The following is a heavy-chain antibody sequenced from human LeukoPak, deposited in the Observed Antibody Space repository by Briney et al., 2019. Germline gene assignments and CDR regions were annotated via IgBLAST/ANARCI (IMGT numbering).Heavy chain of an antibody. CDR3: AKEKYSSGFFDY. D-gene: IGHD6-19*01. CDR2: ISGSGGRT. V-gene: IGHV3-23*01. J-gene: IGHJ4*02. Sequence: PGASLRPSCAASGFTFGTYAMSWVRQAPGKGLEWVSAISGSGGRTYSADSVKGRFTISRDNSKNTLYLQMNSLRAEDTAVYYCAKEKYSSGFFDYWGQGTLVTVSS. CDR1: GFTFGTYA.